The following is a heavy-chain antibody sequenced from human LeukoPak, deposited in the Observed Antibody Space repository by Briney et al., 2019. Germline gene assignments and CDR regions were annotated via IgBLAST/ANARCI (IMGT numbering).Heavy chain of an antibody. V-gene: IGHV4-39*01. Sequence: SETLSLTCTVSGGSISSSIYYWGWIRQPPGKGLEWIGSIYYSGSTYYNPSLKSRVTISGDTSKNQFSLKLRSVTAADTAVYYCARQRADSSGWYPAWFDPWGQGTLVTVSS. CDR3: ARQRADSSGWYPAWFDP. D-gene: IGHD6-19*01. J-gene: IGHJ5*02. CDR1: GGSISSSIYY. CDR2: IYYSGST.